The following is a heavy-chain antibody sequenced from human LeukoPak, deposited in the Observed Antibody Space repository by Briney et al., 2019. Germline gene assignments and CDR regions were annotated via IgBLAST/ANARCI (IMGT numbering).Heavy chain of an antibody. J-gene: IGHJ3*02. CDR2: VNPNSGGT. D-gene: IGHD2-2*01. CDR1: GYTFTGYY. Sequence: VASVKVSCKASGYTFTGYYMHWVRQAPGQGLEWMGWVNPNSGGTNYAQKFQGRVTMTRDTSISTAYMELSRLRSDDTAVYYCARSLPYCSSTSCYDAFDIWGQGTMVTVSS. V-gene: IGHV1-2*02. CDR3: ARSLPYCSSTSCYDAFDI.